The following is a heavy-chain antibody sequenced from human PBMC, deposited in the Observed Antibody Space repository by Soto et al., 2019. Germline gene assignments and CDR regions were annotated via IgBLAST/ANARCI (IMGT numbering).Heavy chain of an antibody. J-gene: IGHJ3*02. Sequence: SETLSLTCAVSVGSISSYYWSWIRQPPGKGLEWIGYIYYSGSTNYNPSLKSRVTISVDTSKNQFSLKLSSVTAADTAVYYCARSTMIVVVRPDAFDIWGQGTMVTVSS. D-gene: IGHD3-22*01. CDR2: IYYSGST. V-gene: IGHV4-59*01. CDR1: VGSISSYY. CDR3: ARSTMIVVVRPDAFDI.